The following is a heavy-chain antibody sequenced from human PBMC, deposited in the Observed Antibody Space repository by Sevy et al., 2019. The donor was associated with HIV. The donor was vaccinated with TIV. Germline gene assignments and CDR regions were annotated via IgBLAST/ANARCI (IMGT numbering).Heavy chain of an antibody. D-gene: IGHD6-19*01. CDR3: AIESIAVAGIGYYFDY. J-gene: IGHJ4*02. CDR2: IWYDGSNK. CDR1: GFTYSSYG. Sequence: GGSLRLSCAASGFTYSSYGMHWVRQAPGKGLEWVAVIWYDGSNKEYADSVKGRFTISRDNSKNTLYVQMNSLRAEDTAVYYCAIESIAVAGIGYYFDYWGQGTLVTVSS. V-gene: IGHV3-33*01.